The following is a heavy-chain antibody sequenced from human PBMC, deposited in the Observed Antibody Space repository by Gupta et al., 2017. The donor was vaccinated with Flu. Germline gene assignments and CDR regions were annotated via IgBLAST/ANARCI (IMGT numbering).Heavy chain of an antibody. D-gene: IGHD1-26*01. CDR3: AREREHSGSYYRKAFDY. CDR1: GFTFSSYA. J-gene: IGHJ4*02. CDR2: ISSNGGST. V-gene: IGHV3-64*01. Sequence: EVQLVESGGGLVQPGGSLRLSCAASGFTFSSYAMHWVRQAPGKGLEYVSAISSNGGSTYYANSVKGRFTISRDNSKNTLYLQMGSLRAEDMAVYYCAREREHSGSYYRKAFDYWGQGTLVTVSS.